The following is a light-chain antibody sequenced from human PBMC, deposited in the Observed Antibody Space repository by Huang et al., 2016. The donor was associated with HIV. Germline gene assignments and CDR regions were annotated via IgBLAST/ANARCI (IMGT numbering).Light chain of an antibody. CDR3: QQRSNWPA. Sequence: EIVLTQSPATLSLSPGERATLSCRPSQSVSTYLACYQQKPVQARRLLIYDASNRATGIPARFSGSGSGTDFTLTISRLEPEDFAVYYCQQRSNWPAFGGGTNVEIK. CDR1: QSVSTY. V-gene: IGKV3-11*01. J-gene: IGKJ4*01. CDR2: DAS.